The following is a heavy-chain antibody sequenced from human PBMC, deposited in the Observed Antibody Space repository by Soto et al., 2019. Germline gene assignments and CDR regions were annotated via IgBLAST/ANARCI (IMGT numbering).Heavy chain of an antibody. CDR1: GGSISSSSYY. Sequence: SETLSLTCTVSGGSISSSSYYWGWIRQPPGKGLEWIGSIYYSGSTYYNPSLKSRVTISVDTSKNQFSLKLSSVTAADTAVYYCARVHSTSWYAFYYYYYGMDVSGQGTTVTVYS. V-gene: IGHV4-39*01. CDR3: ARVHSTSWYAFYYYYYGMDV. J-gene: IGHJ6*02. D-gene: IGHD6-13*01. CDR2: IYYSGST.